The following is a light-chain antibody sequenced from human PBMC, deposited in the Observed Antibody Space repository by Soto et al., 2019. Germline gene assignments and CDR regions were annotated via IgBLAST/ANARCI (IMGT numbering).Light chain of an antibody. CDR3: NSYTSSIPYV. J-gene: IGLJ1*01. CDR2: DVS. V-gene: IGLV2-14*01. CDR1: SSDVGGYNY. Sequence: QSALTQPASVSGSPGQSITISCTGTSSDVGGYNYVSWYQQHPGKAPKLMIYDVSNRPSGVSNRFAGSKSGNTASLTISGLQAEDEADYYCNSYTSSIPYVFGTGTKLTVL.